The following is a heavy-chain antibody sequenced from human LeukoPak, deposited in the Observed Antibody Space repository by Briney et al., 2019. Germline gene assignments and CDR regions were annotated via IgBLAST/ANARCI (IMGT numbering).Heavy chain of an antibody. J-gene: IGHJ6*03. Sequence: GGSLRLSCTASRFTFGDYAMSWVRQAPGEGLEWVGFIRSKAYGGTTEYAASVKGRFTISRDDSKSIAYLQMNSLKTEDTAVYYCTRAYCGGDCYLYYYYYYYMDVWGKGPRSPSP. CDR1: RFTFGDYA. D-gene: IGHD2-21*01. CDR2: IRSKAYGGTT. CDR3: TRAYCGGDCYLYYYYYYYMDV. V-gene: IGHV3-49*04.